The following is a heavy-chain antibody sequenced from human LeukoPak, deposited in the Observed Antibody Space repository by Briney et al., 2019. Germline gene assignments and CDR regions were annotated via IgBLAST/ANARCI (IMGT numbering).Heavy chain of an antibody. Sequence: PGGSLRLSCAASGFTFSSYAMSWVRQAPGKGLEWVAVISYDGSNKYYADSVKGRFTISRDNSKNTLYLQMNSLRAEDTAVYYCASLYWGQGTLVTVSS. J-gene: IGHJ4*02. V-gene: IGHV3-30*04. CDR2: ISYDGSNK. CDR1: GFTFSSYA. CDR3: ASLY.